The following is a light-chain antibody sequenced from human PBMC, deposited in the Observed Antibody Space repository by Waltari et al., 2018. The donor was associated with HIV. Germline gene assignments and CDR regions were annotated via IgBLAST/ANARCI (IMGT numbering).Light chain of an antibody. V-gene: IGLV2-8*01. Sequence: QSALTQPPTASGSPGQSVTTPCTRTSSAVGGYNSVSWYQQHPGKAPKLMIYDVSKRPSGVPDRFSGSKSGNTASLTVSGLQAEDEADYYCSSYAGSNNLVFGGGTKLTVL. CDR2: DVS. J-gene: IGLJ3*02. CDR3: SSYAGSNNLV. CDR1: SSAVGGYNS.